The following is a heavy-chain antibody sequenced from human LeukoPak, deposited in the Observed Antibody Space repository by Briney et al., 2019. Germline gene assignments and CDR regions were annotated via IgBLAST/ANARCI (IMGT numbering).Heavy chain of an antibody. V-gene: IGHV4-59*01. CDR3: ARDHWLFSSKTWYYYGMDV. Sequence: PSETLSLTCVVSGGSISPYYWSWIRQSPGKGLEWIGYIDPSGSASYNPSLKSRVTIFVDTSKNLFSLILASVSASDTAIYYCARDHWLFSSKTWYYYGMDVWGQGTTVTVSS. J-gene: IGHJ6*02. CDR1: GGSISPYY. D-gene: IGHD3-9*01. CDR2: IDPSGSA.